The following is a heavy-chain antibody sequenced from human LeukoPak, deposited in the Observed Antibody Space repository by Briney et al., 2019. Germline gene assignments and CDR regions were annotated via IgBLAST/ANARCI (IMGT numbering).Heavy chain of an antibody. V-gene: IGHV4-59*01. CDR2: IYYSGST. D-gene: IGHD2-15*01. CDR1: GVSISSYY. Sequence: SETLSLTCTVTGVSISSYYWSWIRQPPGRGLEWIGNIYYSGSTNYNPSLKSRVTISVDTSKNQFSLKLNSVTAADTAVYYCARDLGYCSGGSCYPWFDPWGQGTPVTVSS. J-gene: IGHJ5*02. CDR3: ARDLGYCSGGSCYPWFDP.